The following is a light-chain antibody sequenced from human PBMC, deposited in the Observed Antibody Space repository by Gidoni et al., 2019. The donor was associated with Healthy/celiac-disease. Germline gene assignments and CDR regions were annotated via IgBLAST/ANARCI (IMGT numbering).Light chain of an antibody. CDR3: QQYGSSPLT. J-gene: IGKJ4*01. CDR1: QSVSSSY. Sequence: DIVLTQSPGTLSLSTGERATLSCRASQSVSSSYLAWYQQKPGQAPRLLIYGASSRATGIPDRFSGSGSGTDFTLTISRLEPEDFAVYYCQQYGSSPLTFXGXTKVEIK. CDR2: GAS. V-gene: IGKV3-20*01.